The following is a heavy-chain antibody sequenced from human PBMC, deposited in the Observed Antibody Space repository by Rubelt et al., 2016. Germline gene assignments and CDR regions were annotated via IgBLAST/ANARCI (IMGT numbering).Heavy chain of an antibody. CDR3: ARLLSRSWQWDY. CDR1: RNYG. D-gene: IGHD6-13*01. J-gene: IGHJ4*02. CDR2: IYYDGSNK. V-gene: IGHV3-33*01. Sequence: RNYGMHWVRQAPGKGLEWVALIYYDGSNKYCADSVKGRFTISRDNSKSTLYLQMNSLRAEDTAVYYCARLLSRSWQWDYWGQGALVTVSS.